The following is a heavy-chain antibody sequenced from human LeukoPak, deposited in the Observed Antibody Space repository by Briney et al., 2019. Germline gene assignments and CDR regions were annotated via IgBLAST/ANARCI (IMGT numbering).Heavy chain of an antibody. J-gene: IGHJ4*02. D-gene: IGHD7-27*01. CDR2: IYNSGST. V-gene: IGHV4-59*01. Sequence: PSETLSLTCTVSGGSISNYYWTWIRQPPGKGLEWIGYIYNSGSTNYRPSLKSRVTISVDTSKNQFSLKLYSVTAADTAVYYCATRKLGNDYWGQGTLVTVSS. CDR3: ATRKLGNDY. CDR1: GGSISNYY.